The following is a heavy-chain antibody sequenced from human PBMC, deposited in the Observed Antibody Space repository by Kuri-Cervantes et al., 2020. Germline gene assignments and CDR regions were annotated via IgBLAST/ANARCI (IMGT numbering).Heavy chain of an antibody. D-gene: IGHD3-22*01. CDR3: ARAIGYYESGKGKYYYYYMDV. Sequence: GESLKISCAASGFTFSDYYMSWIRQAPGKGLEWVSYISSSGSTIYYADSVKGRFTISRDNAKNSLYLQMNSLRAEDTAVYFCARAIGYYESGKGKYYYYYMDVWGKGTTVTVSS. V-gene: IGHV3-11*01. CDR2: ISSSGSTI. CDR1: GFTFSDYY. J-gene: IGHJ6*03.